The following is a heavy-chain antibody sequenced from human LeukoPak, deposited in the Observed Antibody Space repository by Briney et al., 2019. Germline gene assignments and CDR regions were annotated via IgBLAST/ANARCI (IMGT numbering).Heavy chain of an antibody. D-gene: IGHD1-7*01. CDR1: GFTFSSYA. V-gene: IGHV3-30-3*01. Sequence: GRSLRLSCAASGFTFSSYAMHWVRQAPGKGLEWVAVISYDGSNKYYADSVKGRFTISRDSSKNTLYLQMNSLRAEDTAVYYCASLELLGYWGQGTLVTVSS. CDR2: ISYDGSNK. CDR3: ASLELLGY. J-gene: IGHJ4*02.